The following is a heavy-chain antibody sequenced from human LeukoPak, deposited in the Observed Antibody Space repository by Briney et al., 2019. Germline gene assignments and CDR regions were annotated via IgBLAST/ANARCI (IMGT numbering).Heavy chain of an antibody. CDR1: GGSFSGYY. V-gene: IGHV4-34*01. D-gene: IGHD5-18*01. CDR2: INHSGST. Sequence: SETLSLTCAVYGGSFSGYYWSWIRQPPGKGLEWIGEINHSGSTNYNPSLKSRVTISVDTSKNQFSLKLSSVTAADTAVYYCARGRSGYSHTLDYWGQGTLVTVSS. J-gene: IGHJ4*02. CDR3: ARGRSGYSHTLDY.